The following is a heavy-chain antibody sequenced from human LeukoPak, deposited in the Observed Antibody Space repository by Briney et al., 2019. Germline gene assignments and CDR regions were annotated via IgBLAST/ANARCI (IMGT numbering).Heavy chain of an antibody. CDR2: VYYSGNT. CDR1: GGSIINSGYY. J-gene: IGHJ4*02. Sequence: PSETLSLTCTVSGGSIINSGYYWGWIRQPPGKGLEWIGSVYYSGNTYYNPSLKSRVTISVDTSKNQFSLKLRPVTAADTAMYYCARQGYADFSSRPFDYWGQGTLSPSPQ. V-gene: IGHV4-39*01. D-gene: IGHD4-17*01. CDR3: ARQGYADFSSRPFDY.